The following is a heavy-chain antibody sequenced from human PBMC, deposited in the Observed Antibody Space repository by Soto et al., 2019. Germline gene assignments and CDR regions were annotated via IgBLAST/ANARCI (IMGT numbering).Heavy chain of an antibody. V-gene: IGHV3-21*01. CDR1: GFTFSSYS. D-gene: IGHD1-26*01. CDR2: ISSSSSYI. CDR3: ARDGLARGYGMDV. Sequence: EVPLVESGGGLVKPGGSLRLSCAASGFTFSSYSMNWVRQAPGKGLEWVSSISSSSSYIYYADSVKGRFTISRDNAKNSLYLQMNSQRAEDTAVYYCARDGLARGYGMDVWGQGTTVTVSS. J-gene: IGHJ6*02.